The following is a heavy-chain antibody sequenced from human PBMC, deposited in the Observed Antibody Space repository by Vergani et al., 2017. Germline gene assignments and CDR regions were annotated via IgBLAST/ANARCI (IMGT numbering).Heavy chain of an antibody. CDR3: ARSRPVVINVYYFDY. D-gene: IGHD3-22*01. CDR1: GFTFSNAW. V-gene: IGHV3-15*01. Sequence: EVQLVESGGGLVKPGGSLRLSCAASGFTFSNAWMSWVRQAPGKGLEWVGRIKSKTDGGTTDYAAPVKGRFTISRDDSKNTLYLQMNSLKTEDTAVYYCARSRPVVINVYYFDYWGQGTLVTVSS. J-gene: IGHJ4*02. CDR2: IKSKTDGGTT.